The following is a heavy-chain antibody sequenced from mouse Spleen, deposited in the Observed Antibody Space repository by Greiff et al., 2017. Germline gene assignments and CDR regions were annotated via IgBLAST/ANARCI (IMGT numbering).Heavy chain of an antibody. CDR2: INPSNGGT. V-gene: IGHV1-53*01. J-gene: IGHJ2*01. Sequence: QVQLQQPGTELVKPWASVTLSCKASGYTFTSYWMHWVKQRPGQGLEWIGNINPSNGGTNYNEKFTSKAILTVDNSSSTAYMQLSSLTSEDSAVYYCDREATVVYYFGYWGQGTTLTGSS. CDR3: DREATVVYYFGY. D-gene: IGHD1-1*01. CDR1: GYTFTSYW.